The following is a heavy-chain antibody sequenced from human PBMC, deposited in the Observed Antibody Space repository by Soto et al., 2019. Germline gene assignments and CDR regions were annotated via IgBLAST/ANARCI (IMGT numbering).Heavy chain of an antibody. D-gene: IGHD3-10*01. J-gene: IGHJ5*02. CDR1: GGTFSSYA. CDR3: ARKNVYYYGSGSQNWFDP. Sequence: GASVKVSCKASGGTFSSYAISWVRQAPGQGLEWMGGIIPIFGTANYAQKFQGRVTITADESTSTAYMELSSLRSEDTAVYYFARKNVYYYGSGSQNWFDPWGQGTLVTVSS. V-gene: IGHV1-69*13. CDR2: IIPIFGTA.